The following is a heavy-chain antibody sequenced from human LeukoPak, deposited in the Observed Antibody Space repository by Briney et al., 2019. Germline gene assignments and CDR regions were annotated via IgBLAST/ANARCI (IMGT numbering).Heavy chain of an antibody. CDR1: GGSISSSNW. J-gene: IGHJ6*03. D-gene: IGHD1-26*01. Sequence: SGTLSLTCAVSGGSISSSNWWSWVRQPPGKGLEWIGEIYHSGSTNYNPSLKSRVTISVDKSKNQFSLKLSSVTAADTAVYYCARDRKLVGAHYYYYYMDVWGKGTTVTVSS. CDR3: ARDRKLVGAHYYYYYMDV. CDR2: IYHSGST. V-gene: IGHV4-4*02.